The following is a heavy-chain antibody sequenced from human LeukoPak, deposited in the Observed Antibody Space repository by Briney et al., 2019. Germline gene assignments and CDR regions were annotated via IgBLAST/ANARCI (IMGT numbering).Heavy chain of an antibody. V-gene: IGHV1-2*06. D-gene: IGHD4-17*01. Sequence: GASVKVSCKAFGYTSTGYYMHWVRQAPGQGLEWMGRINPNSGGTNYAQRFQGRVTMTRDTSISTAYMELSRLRSDDTAVYYCARGGAIDYGDYLDWFDPWGQGTLVTVSS. J-gene: IGHJ5*02. CDR2: INPNSGGT. CDR3: ARGGAIDYGDYLDWFDP. CDR1: GYTSTGYY.